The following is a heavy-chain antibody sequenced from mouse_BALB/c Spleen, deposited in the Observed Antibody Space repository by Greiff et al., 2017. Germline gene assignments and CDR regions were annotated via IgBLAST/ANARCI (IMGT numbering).Heavy chain of an antibody. V-gene: IGHV3-6*02. D-gene: IGHD2-14*01. Sequence: EVQLQQSGPGLVKPSQSLSLTCSVTGYSITSGYYWNWIRQFPGNKLEWMGYISYDGSNNYNPSLKNRISITRDTSKNQFFLKLNSVTTEDTATYYCARFGVRRAYYYAMDYWGQGTSVTVSS. J-gene: IGHJ4*01. CDR3: ARFGVRRAYYYAMDY. CDR1: GYSITSGYY. CDR2: ISYDGSN.